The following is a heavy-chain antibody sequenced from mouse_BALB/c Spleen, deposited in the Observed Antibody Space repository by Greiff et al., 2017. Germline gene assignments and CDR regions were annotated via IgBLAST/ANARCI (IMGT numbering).Heavy chain of an antibody. V-gene: IGHV2-2*02. CDR3: ARNYYRYDETAMDY. D-gene: IGHD2-14*01. J-gene: IGHJ4*01. CDR2: IWSGGST. CDR1: GFSLTSYG. Sequence: QVQLKQSGPGLVQPSQSLSITCTVSGFSLTSYGVHWVRQSPGKGLEWLGVIWSGGSTDYNAAFISRLSISKDNSKSQVFFKMNSLQANDTAIYYCARNYYRYDETAMDYWGQGTSVTVSS.